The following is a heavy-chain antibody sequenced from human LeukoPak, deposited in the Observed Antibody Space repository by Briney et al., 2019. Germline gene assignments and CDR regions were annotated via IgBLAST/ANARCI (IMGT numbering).Heavy chain of an antibody. CDR1: GFTFSSYG. V-gene: IGHV3-33*01. D-gene: IGHD3-10*01. J-gene: IGHJ4*02. CDR3: ARDPYGSGSYPDY. Sequence: AGGSLRLSCAASGFTFSSYGMHWVRQAPGKGLEWVAVIWYDGSNKYYADSVKGRFTISRDNSKNTLYLQMNSLRAEDTAVYYCARDPYGSGSYPDYWGQGTLVTVSS. CDR2: IWYDGSNK.